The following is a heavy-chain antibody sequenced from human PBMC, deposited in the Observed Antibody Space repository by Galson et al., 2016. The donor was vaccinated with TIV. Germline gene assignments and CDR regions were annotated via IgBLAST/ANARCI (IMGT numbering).Heavy chain of an antibody. CDR1: GFIFSNYE. J-gene: IGHJ3*01. CDR2: ITSGWGPT. V-gene: IGHV3-48*03. Sequence: SLRLSRAASGFIFSNYEMNWVRQAPGKGLEWISYITSGWGPTYYAESVQGRLSISRDNTKNSLYLQMNSLRPEDTAVYYCVREAVMSFGVDVFDVWGQGTVVTVSS. CDR3: VREAVMSFGVDVFDV. D-gene: IGHD3/OR15-3a*01.